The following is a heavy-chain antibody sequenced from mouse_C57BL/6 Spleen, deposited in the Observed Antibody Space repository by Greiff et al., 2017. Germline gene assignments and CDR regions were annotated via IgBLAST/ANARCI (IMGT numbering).Heavy chain of an antibody. D-gene: IGHD1-1*01. V-gene: IGHV1-7*01. CDR1: GYTFTSSW. CDR3: ARGDYYGSGGDY. Sequence: QVQLKESGAELAKPGASVKLSCKASGYTFTSSWLHWVKQRPGPGLEWIGYINPSSGSTKYTQKFKDKATLTADKSSSTAYMQLSSLTYEDSAVYYCARGDYYGSGGDYWGQGTTLTVSS. J-gene: IGHJ2*01. CDR2: INPSSGST.